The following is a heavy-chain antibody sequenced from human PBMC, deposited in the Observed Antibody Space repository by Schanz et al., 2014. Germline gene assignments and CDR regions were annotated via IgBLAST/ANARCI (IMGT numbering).Heavy chain of an antibody. J-gene: IGHJ4*02. Sequence: EVQLVESGGGVVQPGRSLRLSCAASGFTFSTHAMNWVRQAPGKGLEWVSYISGSSRTIYYADSMKGRFTVSRDNAENALYLQMNSLRAEDTGLYFCARGGSGSHYRLDYWGQGTLVTVSS. CDR3: ARGGSGSHYRLDY. V-gene: IGHV3-48*01. D-gene: IGHD1-26*01. CDR1: GFTFSTHA. CDR2: ISGSSRTI.